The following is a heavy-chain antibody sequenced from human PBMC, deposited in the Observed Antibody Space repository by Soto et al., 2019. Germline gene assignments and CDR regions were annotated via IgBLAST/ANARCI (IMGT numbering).Heavy chain of an antibody. D-gene: IGHD3-10*01. CDR2: ISSSSSYI. CDR1: GFTFSSYS. CDR3: ARDLPVWDYGSGPFDY. J-gene: IGHJ4*02. V-gene: IGHV3-21*01. Sequence: GGSLRLSCAASGFTFSSYSMNWVRQAPGKGLEWVSSISSSSSYIYYADSVKGRFTISRDNAKNSLYLQMNSLRAEDTAVYYCARDLPVWDYGSGPFDYWGQGTLVTVSS.